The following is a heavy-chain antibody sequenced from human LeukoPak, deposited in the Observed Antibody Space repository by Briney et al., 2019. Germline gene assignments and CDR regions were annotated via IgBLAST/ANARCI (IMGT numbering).Heavy chain of an antibody. Sequence: SETLCLTCAVYGGSFSGYYWSWIRQPPGKGLEWIGEINHSGSTNYNPSLKSRVTISVDTSKNQFSLKLSSVTAADTAVYYCASPALGSSGAFDIWGQGTMVTVSS. J-gene: IGHJ3*02. CDR1: GGSFSGYY. CDR2: INHSGST. CDR3: ASPALGSSGAFDI. D-gene: IGHD6-6*01. V-gene: IGHV4-34*01.